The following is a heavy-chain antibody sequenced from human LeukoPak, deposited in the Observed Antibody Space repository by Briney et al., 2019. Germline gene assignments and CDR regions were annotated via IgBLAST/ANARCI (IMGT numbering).Heavy chain of an antibody. Sequence: GASVKVSCKASGYTFTSYDINWVRQATGQGFEWMGWMNPNSGNTGYAQKFQGRVTMTRNTSISTAYIELSSLRSEDTAVYYCARVPHTYYYYYGMDVWGQGTTVTVSS. J-gene: IGHJ6*02. CDR3: ARVPHTYYYYYGMDV. D-gene: IGHD5-18*01. CDR1: GYTFTSYD. V-gene: IGHV1-8*01. CDR2: MNPNSGNT.